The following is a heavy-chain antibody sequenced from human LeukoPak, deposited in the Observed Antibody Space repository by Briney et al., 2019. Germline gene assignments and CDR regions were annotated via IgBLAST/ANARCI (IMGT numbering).Heavy chain of an antibody. D-gene: IGHD2-2*01. Sequence: PSETLSLTCAVYGGSFSGYYWSWIRQPPGKGLEWIGEIKHSGSTNYNPSLKSRVTISLDTSKNQFSLKPSSVPAEDTAVYYCARGWAIVVVWRPYYMDAWGKGTTVSVSS. V-gene: IGHV4-34*01. CDR3: ARGWAIVVVWRPYYMDA. CDR1: GGSFSGYY. J-gene: IGHJ6*03. CDR2: IKHSGST.